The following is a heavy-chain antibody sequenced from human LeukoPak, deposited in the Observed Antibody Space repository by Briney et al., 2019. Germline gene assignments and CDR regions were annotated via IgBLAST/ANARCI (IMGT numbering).Heavy chain of an antibody. CDR3: TRTITMIAVVIHDAFDI. V-gene: IGHV3-49*03. CDR1: GFTFGDYA. CDR2: IRSKAYGGTT. Sequence: GGPLRLSCTASGFTFGDYAMSWFRQAPGKGLEWVGFIRSKAYGGTTEYAASVKGRFTISRDDSKSIAYLQMNSLKTEDTAVYYCTRTITMIAVVIHDAFDIWGQGTMVTVSS. D-gene: IGHD3-22*01. J-gene: IGHJ3*02.